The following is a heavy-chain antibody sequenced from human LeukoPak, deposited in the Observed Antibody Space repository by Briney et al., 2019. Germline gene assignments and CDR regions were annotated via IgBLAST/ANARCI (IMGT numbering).Heavy chain of an antibody. J-gene: IGHJ5*02. CDR1: GGSINSGPYY. D-gene: IGHD3-9*01. CDR2: INHSGST. V-gene: IGHV4-39*07. Sequence: SETLSLTCTVSGGSINSGPYYWAWIRQPPGKGLEWIGEINHSGSTNYNPSLKSRVTISVDTSKNQFSLKLSSVTAADTAVYYCARGHVRPPSLVIKGRKGNWFDPWGQGTLVTVSS. CDR3: ARGHVRPPSLVIKGRKGNWFDP.